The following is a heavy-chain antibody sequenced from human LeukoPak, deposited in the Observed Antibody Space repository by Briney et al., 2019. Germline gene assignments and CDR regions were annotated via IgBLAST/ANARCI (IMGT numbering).Heavy chain of an antibody. V-gene: IGHV3-30-3*01. J-gene: IGHJ4*02. Sequence: PGRSLRLSCAASGFTFSSYAMHWVRQAPGKGLEWVAVISYDGSNKYYADSVKGRFTISRDNSKNTLYLQMNSLRAEDTAVYYCARNRGRVIGGYSSRLFDYWGQGTLVTVSS. CDR1: GFTFSSYA. CDR3: ARNRGRVIGGYSSRLFDY. D-gene: IGHD6-13*01. CDR2: ISYDGSNK.